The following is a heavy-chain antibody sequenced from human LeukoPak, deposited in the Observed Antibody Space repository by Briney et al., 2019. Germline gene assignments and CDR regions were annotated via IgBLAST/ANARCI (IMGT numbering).Heavy chain of an antibody. CDR1: GYTFTGYY. CDR3: ARAGTVMITFGGGKRNWFDP. Sequence: GASVKVSCKASGYTFTGYYVHWVRQAPGQGLEWMGWINPNSGGTNFPQKFQGRVTMTRDTSISTAYMELSRLRSDDTAVYYCARAGTVMITFGGGKRNWFDPWGQGTLVTVSS. J-gene: IGHJ5*02. D-gene: IGHD3-16*01. CDR2: INPNSGGT. V-gene: IGHV1-2*02.